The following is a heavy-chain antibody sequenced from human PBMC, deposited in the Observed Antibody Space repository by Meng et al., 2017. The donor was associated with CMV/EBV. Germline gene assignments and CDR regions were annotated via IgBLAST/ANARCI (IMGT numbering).Heavy chain of an antibody. CDR2: VYYDGST. CDR3: ARELPNSLADY. CDR1: GGSISSRSYN. J-gene: IGHJ4*02. Sequence: SETLSLTCTVSGGSISSRSYNWGWIRQPPGKGLEWVGSVYYDGSTYYNSSLKSRVTTLVDTSKNQFSLKLSSVTAADTAVYYCARELPNSLADYWGQGTLVTVSS. V-gene: IGHV4-39*02. D-gene: IGHD4-23*01.